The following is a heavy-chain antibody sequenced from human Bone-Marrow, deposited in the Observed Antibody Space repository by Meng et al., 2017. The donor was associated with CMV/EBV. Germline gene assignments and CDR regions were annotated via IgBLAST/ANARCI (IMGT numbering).Heavy chain of an antibody. Sequence: GESLKISCAASGFTFSDYYMSWIRQAPGKGLEWVAVISYDGSNKYYADSVKGRFTISRDNAKNSLYLQMNSLRAEDTAVYYCARDGWGVVPAAHNYYYYGMDVWGQGTTVTVSS. CDR3: ARDGWGVVPAAHNYYYYGMDV. J-gene: IGHJ6*02. CDR1: GFTFSDYY. CDR2: ISYDGSNK. D-gene: IGHD2-2*01. V-gene: IGHV3-30*03.